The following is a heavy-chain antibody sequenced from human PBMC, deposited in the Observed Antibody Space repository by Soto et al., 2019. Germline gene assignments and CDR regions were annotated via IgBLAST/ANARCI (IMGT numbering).Heavy chain of an antibody. Sequence: ASVKVSCKATGYSFTRHDINWLRQAAGQGLEWMGWMNPNSGNAVYAQKFQGRVTMTRNTSITTAYIEVTSLKSEDTAVYFCARGGDNDYSHWFDPWGQGTLVSVSS. J-gene: IGHJ5*02. D-gene: IGHD4-17*01. CDR3: ARGGDNDYSHWFDP. CDR1: GYSFTRHD. CDR2: MNPNSGNA. V-gene: IGHV1-8*01.